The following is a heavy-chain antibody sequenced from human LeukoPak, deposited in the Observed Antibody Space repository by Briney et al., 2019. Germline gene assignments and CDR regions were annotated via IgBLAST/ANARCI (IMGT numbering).Heavy chain of an antibody. V-gene: IGHV4-39*01. Sequence: SETLSLTCTVSGGSISSSTYYWGWIRQPPGKGLEWIGSIYYSGSTSYNPSLKSRVTISVDTSKNQFSLKLDSVTAADTAVYYCARNASDSGTSYFDYWGQGTLVTVSS. CDR2: IYYSGST. CDR1: GGSISSSTYY. J-gene: IGHJ4*02. CDR3: ARNASDSGTSYFDY. D-gene: IGHD1-26*01.